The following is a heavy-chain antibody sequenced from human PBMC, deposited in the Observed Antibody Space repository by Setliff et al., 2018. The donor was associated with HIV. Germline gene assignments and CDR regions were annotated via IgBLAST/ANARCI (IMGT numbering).Heavy chain of an antibody. V-gene: IGHV1-18*01. CDR2: ISAYNGNT. J-gene: IGHJ6*02. Sequence: GASVKVSCKASGYTFTSYDISWVRQAPGQGLEWMGWISAYNGNTNYAQKLQGRVTMTTDTSTSTAYMEPRSLRSDDTAVYYCAREIGDYYDSSGYYPPTDYYYGMDVWGQGTTVTV. D-gene: IGHD3-22*01. CDR1: GYTFTSYD. CDR3: AREIGDYYDSSGYYPPTDYYYGMDV.